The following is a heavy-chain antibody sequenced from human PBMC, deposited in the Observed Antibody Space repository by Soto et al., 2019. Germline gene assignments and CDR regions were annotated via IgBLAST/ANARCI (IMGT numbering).Heavy chain of an antibody. CDR3: ARGAHGFDS. CDR2: IGTSGDT. V-gene: IGHV3-13*04. J-gene: IGHJ5*01. Sequence: EVQVVESGGGLVQPGGSLRLSCAASGFTFSRYGMHWVRQATGRGLEWVSGIGTSGDTYYAGSVKGRFTISRENAKNSVYLQMNSLRAGDTAVYYCARGAHGFDSWGQQTLFAVSS. CDR1: GFTFSRYG.